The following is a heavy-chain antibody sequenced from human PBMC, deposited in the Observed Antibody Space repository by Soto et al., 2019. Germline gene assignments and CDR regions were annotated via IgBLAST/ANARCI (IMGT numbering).Heavy chain of an antibody. CDR1: GFTFSSYG. CDR2: ISYDGSNK. J-gene: IGHJ4*02. CDR3: AKDHSSGWSLKYFDY. D-gene: IGHD6-19*01. Sequence: QVQLVESGGGVVQPGRSLRLSCAASGFTFSSYGMHWVRQAPGKGLEWVAVISYDGSNKYYADSVKGRFTISRDNSKNTLYLQMNSLRAEDTAVYYCAKDHSSGWSLKYFDYWGQGTLVTVSS. V-gene: IGHV3-30*18.